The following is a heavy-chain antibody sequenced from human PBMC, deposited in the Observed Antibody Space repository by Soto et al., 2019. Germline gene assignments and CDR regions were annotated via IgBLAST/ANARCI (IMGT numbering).Heavy chain of an antibody. CDR1: GGSIGSSSYY. Sequence: ASETLSLNCTVSGGSIGSSSYYWGWIRQPPGKGLEWIGSIYYSGSTYYNPSLKSRVTISVDTSKNQFSLKLSSVTAADTAVYYCARLRTLRGSFDYWGQGTLVTVSS. V-gene: IGHV4-39*01. CDR3: ARLRTLRGSFDY. J-gene: IGHJ4*02. CDR2: IYYSGST.